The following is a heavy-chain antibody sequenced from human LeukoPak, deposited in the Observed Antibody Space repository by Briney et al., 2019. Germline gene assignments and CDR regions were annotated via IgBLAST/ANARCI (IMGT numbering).Heavy chain of an antibody. J-gene: IGHJ4*02. Sequence: GGSLRLSCVGSGFTFRSHAMSWVRQAPEKGLEFVSGIYENGGTTYYADSVKGRFSISRDNSKNTLYLQMDSLRGEDTAVYYCARDQEAFDYWGQGTLVTVSS. CDR1: GFTFRSHA. V-gene: IGHV3-23*01. CDR3: ARDQEAFDY. CDR2: IYENGGTT.